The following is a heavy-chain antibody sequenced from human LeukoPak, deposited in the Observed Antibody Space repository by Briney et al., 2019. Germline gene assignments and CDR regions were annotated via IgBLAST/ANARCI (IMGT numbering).Heavy chain of an antibody. J-gene: IGHJ4*02. V-gene: IGHV3-33*01. D-gene: IGHD3-22*01. CDR1: GFTFSTYG. CDR2: IWYDGSNK. Sequence: GGSLRLSCVASGFTFSTYGMLWVRQAPGKGLEWVAVIWYDGSNKYYADSVKGRFTISRDNAKNTLYLHMNSLTVEDTAEYYCARDHRHAYYYDSSLDYWGQGTLVTVSS. CDR3: ARDHRHAYYYDSSLDY.